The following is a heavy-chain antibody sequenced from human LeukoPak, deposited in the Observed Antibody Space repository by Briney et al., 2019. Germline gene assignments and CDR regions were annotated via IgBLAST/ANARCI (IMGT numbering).Heavy chain of an antibody. CDR3: ARETLYSSSRNFDY. Sequence: PSETLSLTCTVSGYSISSGYYRGWIRQPPGKGLEWIGSIYHSGSTYYNPSLKSRVTISVDTSKNQFSLKLSSVTAADTAVYYCARETLYSSSRNFDYWGQGTLVTVSS. CDR2: IYHSGST. CDR1: GYSISSGYY. J-gene: IGHJ4*02. V-gene: IGHV4-38-2*02. D-gene: IGHD6-13*01.